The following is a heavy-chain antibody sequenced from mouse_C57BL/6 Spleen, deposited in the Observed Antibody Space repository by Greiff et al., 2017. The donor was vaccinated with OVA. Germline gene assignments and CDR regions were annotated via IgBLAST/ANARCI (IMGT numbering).Heavy chain of an antibody. Sequence: VQLQQPGAELVKPGASVKLSCKASGYTFTSYWMQWVKQRPGQGLEWIGEIDPSDSYTNYNQKFKGKATLTVDTSSSTAYMQLSSLTSEDSAVYYCARETGTAMDYWGQGTSVTVSS. D-gene: IGHD4-1*01. CDR3: ARETGTAMDY. V-gene: IGHV1-50*01. CDR2: IDPSDSYT. J-gene: IGHJ4*01. CDR1: GYTFTSYW.